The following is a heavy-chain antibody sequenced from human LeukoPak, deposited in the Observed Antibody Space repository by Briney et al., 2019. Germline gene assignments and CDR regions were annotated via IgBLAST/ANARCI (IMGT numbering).Heavy chain of an antibody. CDR2: IYYSGST. J-gene: IGHJ6*02. CDR1: GAPISSYY. Sequence: SETLSLTCTVSGAPISSYYWSWIRQPPGKGLEWIGYIYYSGSTNYNPSLKSRVTLSVDTSKKQLSLKLSSVTAADTAVYYCAKFSLVYGDYGSWYYYYGMDVWGQGTTVTVSS. CDR3: AKFSLVYGDYGSWYYYYGMDV. V-gene: IGHV4-59*08. D-gene: IGHD4-17*01.